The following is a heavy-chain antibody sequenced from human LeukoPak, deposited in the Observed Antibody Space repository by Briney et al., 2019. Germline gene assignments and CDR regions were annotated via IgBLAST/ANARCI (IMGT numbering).Heavy chain of an antibody. CDR2: IIPILGIA. J-gene: IGHJ3*02. CDR1: GGTFSSYA. Sequence: GASVKVPCKASGGTFSSYAISWVRQAPGQGLEWMGRIIPILGIANYAQKFQGRVTITADKSTSTAYMELSSLRSEDTAVYYCARAITMIVVPQDAFDIWGQGTMVTVSS. CDR3: ARAITMIVVPQDAFDI. V-gene: IGHV1-69*04. D-gene: IGHD3-22*01.